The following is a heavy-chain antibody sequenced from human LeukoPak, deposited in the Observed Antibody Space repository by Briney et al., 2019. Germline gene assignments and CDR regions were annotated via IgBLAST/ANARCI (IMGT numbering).Heavy chain of an antibody. CDR1: GFTFSSYG. Sequence: GSLRLSCAASGFTFSSYGMHWVRQAPGKGLEWVAFIRYDGSNKYYADSVKGRFTISRDNSKNTLYLQMNSPRAEDTAVYYCARPRPGWSSVMPYFDYWGQGTLVTVSS. CDR3: ARPRPGWSSVMPYFDY. J-gene: IGHJ4*02. D-gene: IGHD3-16*01. CDR2: IRYDGSNK. V-gene: IGHV3-30*02.